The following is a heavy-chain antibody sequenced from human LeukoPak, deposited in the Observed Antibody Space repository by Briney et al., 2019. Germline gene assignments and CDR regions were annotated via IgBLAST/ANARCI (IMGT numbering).Heavy chain of an antibody. J-gene: IGHJ4*02. V-gene: IGHV4-38-2*02. Sequence: SETLSLTCTVSGGSISSYYWGWIRQPPGKGLEWIGSLYHSGSTYYNPSLKSRVTTSVDTSKNRFSLKLTYVTAADTAVYYCARELHSGSYYFDYWGQGTLVTVSS. D-gene: IGHD1-26*01. CDR3: ARELHSGSYYFDY. CDR2: LYHSGST. CDR1: GGSISSYY.